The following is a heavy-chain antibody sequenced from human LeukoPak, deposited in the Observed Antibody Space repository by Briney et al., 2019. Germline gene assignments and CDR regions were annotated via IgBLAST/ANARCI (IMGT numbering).Heavy chain of an antibody. CDR3: ARLWGSYRHFDY. J-gene: IGHJ4*02. CDR1: GGSISSHY. D-gene: IGHD3-16*02. Sequence: PSETLSLTCTASGGSISSHYWSWIRQPAGKGLEWIGRTYTSGSTNYNPSLKSRVTMSVDTSKNQFSLKLSSVTAADTAVYYCARLWGSYRHFDYWGQGTLVTVSS. V-gene: IGHV4-4*07. CDR2: TYTSGST.